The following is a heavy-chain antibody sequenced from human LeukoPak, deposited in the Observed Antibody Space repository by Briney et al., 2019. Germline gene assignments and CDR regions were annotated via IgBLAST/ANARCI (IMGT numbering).Heavy chain of an antibody. V-gene: IGHV3-74*01. D-gene: IGHD1-26*01. CDR3: ARVGRGREILPDY. J-gene: IGHJ4*02. Sequence: GALRLSCAASGFTFSSYWMHWVRHAPGKGLVWVSHINSDGSSTNYADSVKGRFTISRDNAKNTLYLHMNSLRAEDTAVYYCARVGRGREILPDYWGQGTLVTVSS. CDR2: INSDGSST. CDR1: GFTFSSYW.